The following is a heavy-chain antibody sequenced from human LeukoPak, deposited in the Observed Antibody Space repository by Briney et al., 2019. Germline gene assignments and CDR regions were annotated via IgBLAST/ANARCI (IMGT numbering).Heavy chain of an antibody. CDR1: GGSISSGGYY. J-gene: IGHJ5*02. CDR2: IYYSGST. CDR3: ARLLRYFDWLSWWFDP. D-gene: IGHD3-9*01. V-gene: IGHV4-31*03. Sequence: SQTLSLTCTVSGGSISSGGYYWSWIRQHPGKGLEWIGYIYYSGSTYYNPSLKSRVTISVDTSKNQFSLKLSSVTAADTAVYYCARLLRYFDWLSWWFDPWGQGTLVTVSS.